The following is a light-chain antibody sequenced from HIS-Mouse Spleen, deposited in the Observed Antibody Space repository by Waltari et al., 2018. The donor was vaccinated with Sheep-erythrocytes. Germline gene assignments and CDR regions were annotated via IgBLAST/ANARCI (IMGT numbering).Light chain of an antibody. Sequence: QSALTQTASVSGSPGQSITISCTGTSSDGGGYNYVSWYQQHPGKAPKLMIYEVSNRPSGVSNRFSGSKSGNTASLTISGLQAEDEADYYCSSYTSSSTQVFGGGTKLTVL. J-gene: IGLJ2*01. CDR2: EVS. CDR3: SSYTSSSTQV. CDR1: SSDGGGYNY. V-gene: IGLV2-14*01.